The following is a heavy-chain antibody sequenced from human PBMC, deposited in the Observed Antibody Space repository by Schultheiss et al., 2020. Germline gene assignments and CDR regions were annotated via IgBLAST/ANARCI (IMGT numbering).Heavy chain of an antibody. V-gene: IGHV3-30*03. CDR3: ARDPRSLVVAATLGLDSDWFDP. J-gene: IGHJ5*02. CDR1: GFTFSSYG. D-gene: IGHD2-15*01. Sequence: GGSLRLSCAASGFTFSSYGMHWVRQAPGKGLEWVAVISYDGSNKYYADSVKGRFTISRDNSKNTLYLQMNSLRAEDTAVYYCARDPRSLVVAATLGLDSDWFDPWGQGTLVTVYS. CDR2: ISYDGSNK.